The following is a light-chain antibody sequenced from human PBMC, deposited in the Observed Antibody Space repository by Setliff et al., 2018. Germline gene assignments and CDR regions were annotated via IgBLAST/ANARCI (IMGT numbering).Light chain of an antibody. CDR2: EVN. CDR1: SSDVGGYNY. Sequence: QSALTQPPSASGSPGQSVTISCTGTSSDVGGYNYVSWYQQHPGKAPKLMIYEVNKRPSGVPDRFSGSKSGNTASLTVSGLQAEDEADYYCSSYAGNYIYVFGSGTKAPS. CDR3: SSYAGNYIYV. J-gene: IGLJ1*01. V-gene: IGLV2-8*01.